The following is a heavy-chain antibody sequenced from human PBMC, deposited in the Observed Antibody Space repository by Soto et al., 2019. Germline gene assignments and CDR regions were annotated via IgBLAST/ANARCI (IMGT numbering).Heavy chain of an antibody. Sequence: QVQLVQSGVEVKKPGASVKVSCKASGYTFTNYGITWVRQAPGQGLEWLGWVSGYNGNTNYAQKFQGRVTMTTDTSTSTAYMDLRSLRSDDTAVYYCARGGRFAVADTDYWGQGTLLTVSS. CDR1: GYTFTNYG. D-gene: IGHD6-19*01. V-gene: IGHV1-18*01. CDR2: VSGYNGNT. J-gene: IGHJ4*02. CDR3: ARGGRFAVADTDY.